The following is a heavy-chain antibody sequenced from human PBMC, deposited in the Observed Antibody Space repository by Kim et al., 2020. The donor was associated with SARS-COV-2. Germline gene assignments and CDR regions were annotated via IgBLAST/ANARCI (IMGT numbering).Heavy chain of an antibody. D-gene: IGHD6-6*01. Sequence: SETLSLTCTVSGGSISSGGYYWSWIRQHPGKGLEWIGYIYYSGSTYYNPSLKSRVTISVDTSKNQFSLKLSSVTAADTAVYYCARAAEYSSSSVGYYYYGMDVWGQGTTVTVSS. CDR3: ARAAEYSSSSVGYYYYGMDV. CDR1: GGSISSGGYY. CDR2: IYYSGST. J-gene: IGHJ6*02. V-gene: IGHV4-31*03.